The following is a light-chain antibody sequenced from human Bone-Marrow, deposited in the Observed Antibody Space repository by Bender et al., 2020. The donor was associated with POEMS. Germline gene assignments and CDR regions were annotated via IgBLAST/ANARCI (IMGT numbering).Light chain of an antibody. CDR2: DAT. CDR1: SSPVGGYTY. J-gene: IGLJ3*02. V-gene: IGLV2-11*01. CDR3: CSHSGSPWV. Sequence: QSALTQPRSVSGSPGQSVTISCTGTSSPVGGYTYVSWYQQHPGKAPKLLIYDATKRPSGVPARFSGSKSGNTASLTISGLQTEDDADYYCCSHSGSPWVFGGGTKLTVL.